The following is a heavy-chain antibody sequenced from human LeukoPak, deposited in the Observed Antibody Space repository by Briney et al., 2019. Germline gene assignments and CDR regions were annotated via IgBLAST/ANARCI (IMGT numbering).Heavy chain of an antibody. CDR3: AKEGRYLTGPYYYYYMDV. CDR1: GFTFSSYG. J-gene: IGHJ6*03. D-gene: IGHD1-14*01. Sequence: GRSLRLSCAASGFTFSSYGMHWVRQAPGKGLEWVAVISYDGSNKYYADSVKGRFTISRDNSKNTLYLQMNSLRAEDTAVYYCAKEGRYLTGPYYYYYMDVWGKGTTVTVSS. CDR2: ISYDGSNK. V-gene: IGHV3-30*18.